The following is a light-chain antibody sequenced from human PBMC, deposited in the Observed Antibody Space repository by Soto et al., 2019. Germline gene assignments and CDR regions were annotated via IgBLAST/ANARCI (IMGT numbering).Light chain of an antibody. CDR3: QQYNSYSEA. Sequence: DIQMTQSPSTLCASVGDRVSITCRASQTINNLMAWYQQKPGQAPKLLIYKASNLETGVPSRFSGSGSGTEFTLTISSLQPDDFATYYCQQYNSYSEAFGQGTKVDIK. CDR2: KAS. V-gene: IGKV1-5*03. CDR1: QTINNL. J-gene: IGKJ1*01.